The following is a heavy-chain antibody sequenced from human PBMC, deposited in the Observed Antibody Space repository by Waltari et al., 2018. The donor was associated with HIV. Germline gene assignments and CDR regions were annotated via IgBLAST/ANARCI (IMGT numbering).Heavy chain of an antibody. CDR1: GGSISSYY. J-gene: IGHJ4*02. V-gene: IGHV4-59*01. Sequence: QVQLQESGPGLVKPSETLSLTCTVSGGSISSYYWSWIRQPPGKGLEWIGYIYYRGSTNYNPSPNSRVTISVDKSKNQFSLKLSSVTAADTAVYYCARGGEEVTTSCDYWGQGTLVTVSS. CDR2: IYYRGST. CDR3: ARGGEEVTTSCDY. D-gene: IGHD4-17*01.